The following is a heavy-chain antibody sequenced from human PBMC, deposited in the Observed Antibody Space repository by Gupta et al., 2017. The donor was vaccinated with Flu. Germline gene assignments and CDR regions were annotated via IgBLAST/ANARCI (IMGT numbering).Heavy chain of an antibody. V-gene: IGHV3-23*01. Sequence: RQAPGKGLEWVSAISDGGGSTYYADSVKGRFTISRDNSKNTLYLQMNSLRAEDTAVYYCVKGSSSLRPYYFDYWGQGTLVTVSS. CDR3: VKGSSSLRPYYFDY. CDR2: ISDGGGST. D-gene: IGHD6-6*01. J-gene: IGHJ4*02.